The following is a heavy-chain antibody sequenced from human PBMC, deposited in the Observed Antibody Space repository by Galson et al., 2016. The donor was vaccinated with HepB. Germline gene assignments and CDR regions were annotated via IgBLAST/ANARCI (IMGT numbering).Heavy chain of an antibody. D-gene: IGHD3-10*01. CDR2: IKQDGSEK. V-gene: IGHV3-7*01. CDR1: GFTFSSYW. Sequence: SLRLSCAASGFTFSSYWMNWVRQAPGKGLEWVANIKQDGSEKNYEDSVKGRFTISRDNAKNTLYLQMNSLRAGDTAVYYCARGYYGSGSYYFDYWGQGTLVTVSS. CDR3: ARGYYGSGSYYFDY. J-gene: IGHJ4*02.